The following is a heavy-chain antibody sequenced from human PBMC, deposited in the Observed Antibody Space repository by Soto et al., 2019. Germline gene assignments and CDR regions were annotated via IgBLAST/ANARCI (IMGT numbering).Heavy chain of an antibody. Sequence: QVQLVQSGAEVKKPGSSVKVSCKASGGTFSSYAISWVRQAPGQGLEWMGGIIPIFGTANYAQKFQGRVPITPEESTSPAYMELSSLRSEVTAVYYCARSIAAAGAFDYWGQGTLVTVSS. CDR1: GGTFSSYA. V-gene: IGHV1-69*05. D-gene: IGHD6-13*01. CDR2: IIPIFGTA. CDR3: ARSIAAAGAFDY. J-gene: IGHJ4*02.